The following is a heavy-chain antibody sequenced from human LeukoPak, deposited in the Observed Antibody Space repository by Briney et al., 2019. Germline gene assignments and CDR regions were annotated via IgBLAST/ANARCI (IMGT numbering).Heavy chain of an antibody. V-gene: IGHV3-21*01. CDR3: AREDYGGIPSFDY. Sequence: PGESLRLSCAASGFTFSSYSMNWVRQAPGEGLEWVSSISSSSSYIYYADSVKGRFTISRDNAKNSLYLQMNSLRAEDTAVYYCAREDYGGIPSFDYWGQGTLVTVSS. D-gene: IGHD4-23*01. J-gene: IGHJ4*02. CDR1: GFTFSSYS. CDR2: ISSSSSYI.